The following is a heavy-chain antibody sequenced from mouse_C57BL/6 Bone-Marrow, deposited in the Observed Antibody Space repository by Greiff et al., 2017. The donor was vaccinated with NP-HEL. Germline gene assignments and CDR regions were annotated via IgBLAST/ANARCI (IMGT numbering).Heavy chain of an antibody. J-gene: IGHJ3*01. Sequence: QVQLQQPGTELVKPGASVKLSCKASGYTFTSYWMHWVKQRPGQGLEWIGNINPSNGGTNYNEKFKSKATLTVDKSSSTAYMQLSSLTSEDSAVYYCARSDGSSYVDLAWFAYWGQGTLVTVSA. D-gene: IGHD1-1*01. CDR3: ARSDGSSYVDLAWFAY. V-gene: IGHV1-53*01. CDR2: INPSNGGT. CDR1: GYTFTSYW.